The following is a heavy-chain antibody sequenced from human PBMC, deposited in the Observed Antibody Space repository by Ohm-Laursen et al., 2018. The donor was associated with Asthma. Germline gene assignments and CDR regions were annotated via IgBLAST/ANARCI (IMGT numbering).Heavy chain of an antibody. J-gene: IGHJ6*02. CDR3: VNFWYYSYGLDV. D-gene: IGHD2/OR15-2a*01. V-gene: IGHV3-21*04. CDR1: GFPFSAYT. CDR2: ISGSSRYI. Sequence: GSLRLSCAASGFPFSAYTMTWVRQAPGKGLGWVSSISGSSRYIYYTDSVKDRFTISRDNAKRSLYLQMNSLRGEDTAVYYCVNFWYYSYGLDVWGQGTTVTVSS.